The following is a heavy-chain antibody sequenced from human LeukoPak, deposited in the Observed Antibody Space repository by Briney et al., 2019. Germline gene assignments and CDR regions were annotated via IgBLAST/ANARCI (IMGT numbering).Heavy chain of an antibody. V-gene: IGHV1-69*13. CDR2: IIPIFGTA. J-gene: IGHJ4*02. CDR3: ARDNTYYDILTGYWSGYYFDY. CDR1: GRTFSSYA. D-gene: IGHD3-9*01. Sequence: SVKLSCKASGRTFSSYAIILVRQAPGHGLEWMGGIIPIFGTANYAQKFQGRVTITADESTITAYMELSSLRSEDTAVYYCARDNTYYDILTGYWSGYYFDYWGQGTLVTVSS.